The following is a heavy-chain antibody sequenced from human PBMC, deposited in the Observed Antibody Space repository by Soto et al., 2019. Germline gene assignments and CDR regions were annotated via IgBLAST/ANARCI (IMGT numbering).Heavy chain of an antibody. J-gene: IGHJ4*02. V-gene: IGHV1-69*13. D-gene: IGHD3-10*01. CDR1: GGTFSSYA. CDR2: IIPIFGTA. Sequence: SVKVSCKASGGTFSSYAISWVRQAPGQGLEWMGGIIPIFGTANYAQKFQGRVTITADESTSTAYMELSSLRSEDTAVYYCAKSRPYGSGSYYMGYWGQGTLVTVSS. CDR3: AKSRPYGSGSYYMGY.